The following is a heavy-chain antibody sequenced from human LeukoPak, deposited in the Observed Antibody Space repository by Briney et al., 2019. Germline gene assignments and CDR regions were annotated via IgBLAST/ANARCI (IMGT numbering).Heavy chain of an antibody. D-gene: IGHD3-10*01. Sequence: GGSLRLSCAASGFTFSSYAMSWVRQAPGKGLEWVSAISGSGGSTYYADSVKGRFTISRDNSKNTLYLQMNNLRAEDTAVYYCAVPSVLWFGELCYWGQGTLVTVSS. V-gene: IGHV3-23*01. CDR1: GFTFSSYA. CDR2: ISGSGGST. CDR3: AVPSVLWFGELCY. J-gene: IGHJ4*02.